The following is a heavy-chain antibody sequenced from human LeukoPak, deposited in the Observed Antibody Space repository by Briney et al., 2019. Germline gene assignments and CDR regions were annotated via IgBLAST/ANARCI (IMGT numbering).Heavy chain of an antibody. J-gene: IGHJ4*02. D-gene: IGHD1-26*01. CDR1: GYTFTSYG. Sequence: GASVKVSCKASGYTFTSYGISWVRQAPGQGLEWVGWISAYNGNTNYAQKLQGRVTMTTDTSTSTAYMELRSLRSDDTAVYYCARDLGYSGSYPNFFDYWGQGTLVTVSS. CDR2: ISAYNGNT. V-gene: IGHV1-18*01. CDR3: ARDLGYSGSYPNFFDY.